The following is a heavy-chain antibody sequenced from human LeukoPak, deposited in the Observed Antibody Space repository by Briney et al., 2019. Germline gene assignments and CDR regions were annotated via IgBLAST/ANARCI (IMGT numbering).Heavy chain of an antibody. Sequence: SETLSLTCTVSGGSISNHYWSWIRQPPGKGLEWIGFIFYSGNTNYNPSLKSRVTMSVDTSKNQFSLKLSSVPAADTAVYYCARDPGYSYGRRYDAFDIWGQGTMVTVSS. D-gene: IGHD5-18*01. V-gene: IGHV4-59*11. CDR3: ARDPGYSYGRRYDAFDI. J-gene: IGHJ3*02. CDR1: GGSISNHY. CDR2: IFYSGNT.